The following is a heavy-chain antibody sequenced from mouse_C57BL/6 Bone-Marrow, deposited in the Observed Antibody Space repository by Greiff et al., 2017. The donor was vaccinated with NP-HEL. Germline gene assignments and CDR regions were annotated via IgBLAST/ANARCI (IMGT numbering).Heavy chain of an antibody. V-gene: IGHV5-4*01. D-gene: IGHD4-1*01. J-gene: IGHJ1*03. CDR3: ARKLGPYWYFDV. CDR1: GFTFSSYA. Sequence: EVQRVESGGGLVKPGGSLKLSCAASGFTFSSYAMSWVRQTPEKRLEWVATISDGGSYTYYPDNVKGRFTISRDNAKNNLYLQMSHLKSEDTAMYYCARKLGPYWYFDVWGTGTTVTVSS. CDR2: ISDGGSYT.